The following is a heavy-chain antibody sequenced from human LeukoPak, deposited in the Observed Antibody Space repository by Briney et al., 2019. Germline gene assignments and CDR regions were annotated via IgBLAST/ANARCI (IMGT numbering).Heavy chain of an antibody. J-gene: IGHJ4*02. Sequence: PSETLSLTCTVSGGSISSYYWSWIRQPPGKGLEWIGYIYYSGSTNYNPSLKSRVTISVDTSKNQFSLKLSSATAADTAVYYCARLYSSSWYQIDYWGQGTLVTVSP. D-gene: IGHD6-13*01. V-gene: IGHV4-59*01. CDR2: IYYSGST. CDR3: ARLYSSSWYQIDY. CDR1: GGSISSYY.